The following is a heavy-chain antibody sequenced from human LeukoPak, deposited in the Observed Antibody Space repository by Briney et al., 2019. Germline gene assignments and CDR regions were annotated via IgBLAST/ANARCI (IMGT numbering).Heavy chain of an antibody. CDR3: ARWTVWIQLWLRRGSGAFDI. V-gene: IGHV1-8*01. CDR2: MNPNSGNT. D-gene: IGHD5-18*01. J-gene: IGHJ3*02. Sequence: ASVKVSCKASGYTFTSYDINWVRQATGQGLEGMGWMNPNSGNTGYAQKFQGRVTMTRNTSISTAYMELSSLRSEDTAVYYCARWTVWIQLWLRRGSGAFDIWGQGTMVTVSS. CDR1: GYTFTSYD.